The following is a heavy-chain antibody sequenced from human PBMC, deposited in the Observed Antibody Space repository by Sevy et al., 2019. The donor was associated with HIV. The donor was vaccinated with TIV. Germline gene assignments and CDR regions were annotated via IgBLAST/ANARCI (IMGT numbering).Heavy chain of an antibody. D-gene: IGHD1-7*01. V-gene: IGHV3-48*02. Sequence: GGSLRLSCVASGFTFSGYTMNWVRQAPGEGLAWLSYISSSGDTIYYADSVKGRFTISRDNAKNSVFLQTNNLRDEDTAVYYCARDRKLELRDYYYGMDVWGQGTTVTVSS. J-gene: IGHJ6*02. CDR1: GFTFSGYT. CDR2: ISSSGDTI. CDR3: ARDRKLELRDYYYGMDV.